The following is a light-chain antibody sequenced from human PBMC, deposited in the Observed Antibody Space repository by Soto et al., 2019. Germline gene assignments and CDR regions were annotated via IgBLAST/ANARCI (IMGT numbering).Light chain of an antibody. CDR3: SSYTTSRAYV. CDR2: EVS. J-gene: IGLJ1*01. CDR1: SSDVGAYNY. V-gene: IGLV2-14*01. Sequence: ALAQPASVSGSPGQSITISCTGTSSDVGAYNYVSWYQQQSGKAPKLMIHEVSNRPSGVSNRFSGSKSGNTASLTISGLQAEDEADYYCSSYTTSRAYVFGIGTKVTVL.